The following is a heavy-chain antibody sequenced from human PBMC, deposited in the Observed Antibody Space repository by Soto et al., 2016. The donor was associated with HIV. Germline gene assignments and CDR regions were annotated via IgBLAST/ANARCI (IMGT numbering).Heavy chain of an antibody. D-gene: IGHD5-12*01. CDR2: INPNSGGT. J-gene: IGHJ4*02. Sequence: VQLVQSGAEVKKPGASVKVSCKASGYTFTGHYMHWVRQAPGQGLEWVGWINPNSGGTNYAQKFQGRVTMTRDTSISTAYMELTRLRSDDTAVYYCARGKFSGYAPFDYWGQGTLVTVSS. V-gene: IGHV1-2*02. CDR1: GYTFTGHY. CDR3: ARGKFSGYAPFDY.